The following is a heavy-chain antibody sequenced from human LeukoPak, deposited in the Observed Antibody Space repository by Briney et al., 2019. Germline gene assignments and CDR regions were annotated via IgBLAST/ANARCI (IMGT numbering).Heavy chain of an antibody. J-gene: IGHJ6*02. CDR1: GGSISSYY. Sequence: SETLSLTCTVAGGSISSYYWSWIRQPAGKGLEWIGRIYTSGSTNYNPSLKSRITMSVDTSKNQFSLKLNSVTAADTAVYYCARDFAASSWYGMDVWGQGTTVTVSS. D-gene: IGHD6-13*01. CDR3: ARDFAASSWYGMDV. V-gene: IGHV4-4*07. CDR2: IYTSGST.